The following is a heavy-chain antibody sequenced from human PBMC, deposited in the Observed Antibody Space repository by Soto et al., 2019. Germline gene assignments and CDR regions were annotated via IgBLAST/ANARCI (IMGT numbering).Heavy chain of an antibody. V-gene: IGHV4-34*01. Sequence: SETLSLTCAVYGGSFSGYYWSWIRQPPGKGLEWIGEINHSGSTNYNPSLKSRVTISVDTSKNQFSLKLSSVTAADTAVYYCAAGGVTSSSIYTSPYFDYWGQGTLVTVSS. CDR3: AAGGVTSSSIYTSPYFDY. CDR1: GGSFSGYY. D-gene: IGHD2-2*01. CDR2: INHSGST. J-gene: IGHJ4*02.